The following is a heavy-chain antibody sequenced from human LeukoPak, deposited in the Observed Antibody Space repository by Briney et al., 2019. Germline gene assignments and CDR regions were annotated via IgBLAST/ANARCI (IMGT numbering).Heavy chain of an antibody. V-gene: IGHV3-23*01. CDR2: ISGSGGST. J-gene: IGHJ4*02. Sequence: PGGSLRLSCAASGFTFSSYAMSWVRQAPGKGLEWVSAISGSGGSTYYADSVKGRFTISRDNSKNTLYLQMNSLRAEDTAVYYCAKDGYSSRWSYYFDYWGQGTLVTVSS. D-gene: IGHD6-19*01. CDR3: AKDGYSSRWSYYFDY. CDR1: GFTFSSYA.